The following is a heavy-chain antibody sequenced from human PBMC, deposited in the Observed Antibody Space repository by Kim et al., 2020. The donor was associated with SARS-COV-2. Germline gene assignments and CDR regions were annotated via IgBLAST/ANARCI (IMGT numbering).Heavy chain of an antibody. V-gene: IGHV4-34*01. D-gene: IGHD2-21*02. J-gene: IGHJ4*01. CDR3: ARGSRGSIVGVTAIAPYY. CDR2: INHSGST. CDR1: GGSFSGYY. Sequence: SETLSLTCAVYGGSFSGYYWSWIRQPPGKGLEWIGEINHSGSTNYNPSLKSRVTISVDTSKNQFSLKLSSVTAAATAVYYCARGSRGSIVGVTAIAPYY.